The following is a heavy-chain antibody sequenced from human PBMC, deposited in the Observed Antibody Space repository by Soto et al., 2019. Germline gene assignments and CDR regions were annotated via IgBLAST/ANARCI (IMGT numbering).Heavy chain of an antibody. J-gene: IGHJ4*02. CDR3: ARELFDS. Sequence: EVQMVEAGGGLVKPGGSLRLSCEVSGFSFSNYRMKWVRQAPGKGLEWVSSISSSSSFIYYAESVKGRFTISRDNAKNSLYLQMNRLIVEDTAVYYCARELFDSWGQGTLVTVSS. CDR1: GFSFSNYR. V-gene: IGHV3-21*01. CDR2: ISSSSSFI.